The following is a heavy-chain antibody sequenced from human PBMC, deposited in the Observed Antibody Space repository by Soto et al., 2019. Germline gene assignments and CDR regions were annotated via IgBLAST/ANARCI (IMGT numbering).Heavy chain of an antibody. V-gene: IGHV4-39*01. Sequence: PSETLSLTCTVSGGSISSSSYYWGWIRQPPGKGLEWIGSIYYSGSTYYNPSLKSRVTISVDTSKNQFSLKLSSVTAADTAVYYCARNWPGGFFPRRGGDRYCFFSWGQGTLVPVSA. D-gene: IGHD2-21*02. J-gene: IGHJ5*02. CDR2: IYYSGST. CDR3: ARNWPGGFFPRRGGDRYCFFS. CDR1: GGSISSSSYY.